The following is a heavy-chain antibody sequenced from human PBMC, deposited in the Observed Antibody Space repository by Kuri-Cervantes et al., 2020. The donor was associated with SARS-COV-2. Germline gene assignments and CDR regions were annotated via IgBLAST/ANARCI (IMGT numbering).Heavy chain of an antibody. CDR3: TTLRGSRY. CDR2: IKSKTDGGTT. D-gene: IGHD5-12*01. V-gene: IGHV3-15*07. CDR1: GFNFSRTD. J-gene: IGHJ4*02. Sequence: GESLKISCAASGFNFSRTDMHWVRQAPGKGLEWVGRIKSKTDGGTTDYAAPVKGRFTISRDDSKNTLYLQMNSLKTEDTAVYYCTTLRGSRYWGQGTLVTVSS.